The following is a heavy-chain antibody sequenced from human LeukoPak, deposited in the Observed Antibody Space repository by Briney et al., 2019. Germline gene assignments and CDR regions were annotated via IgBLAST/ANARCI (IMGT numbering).Heavy chain of an antibody. CDR2: INPNSGDT. V-gene: IGHV1-2*02. Sequence: ASVKVSCKASGYTFTDYYIHCVRQAPGQGLQWVGWINPNSGDTHYAQMFQGRVTMTRDTSINTAYMELRRVRSDDTAVYYCAKSAQYSSAWFTGSFDYWGQGTLVTVSS. CDR1: GYTFTDYY. J-gene: IGHJ4*02. CDR3: AKSAQYSSAWFTGSFDY. D-gene: IGHD6-13*01.